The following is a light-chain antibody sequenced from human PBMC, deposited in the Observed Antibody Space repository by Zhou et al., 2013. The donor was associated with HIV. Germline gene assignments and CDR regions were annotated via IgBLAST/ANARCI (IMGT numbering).Light chain of an antibody. V-gene: IGKV1-33*01. CDR1: QDISNY. CDR2: RAS. J-gene: IGKJ2*01. CDR3: QQYRSLPYT. Sequence: DIQMTQSPSSLSASVGDRVTITCQASQDISNYLNWYQQKPGKAPKLLIYRASILESGVPEKYSGSGSGADFNLTINSLQPDDFATFFCQQYRSLPYTFGQGTKLEIK.